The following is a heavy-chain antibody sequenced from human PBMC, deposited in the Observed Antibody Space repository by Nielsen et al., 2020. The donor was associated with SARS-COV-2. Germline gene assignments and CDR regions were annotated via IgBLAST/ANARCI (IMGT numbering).Heavy chain of an antibody. D-gene: IGHD3-16*01. J-gene: IGHJ5*02. CDR1: GYTFTSYG. CDR3: ARGITPDHRARYPSDP. CDR2: INTNTGNP. V-gene: IGHV7-4-1*02. Sequence: ASVKVSCKASGYTFTSYGISWVRQAPGQGLEWMGWINTNTGNPTYAQGFTGRFVFSLDTSVSTAYLQISSLKAEDTAVYYCARGITPDHRARYPSDPWGQGTLVTVSS.